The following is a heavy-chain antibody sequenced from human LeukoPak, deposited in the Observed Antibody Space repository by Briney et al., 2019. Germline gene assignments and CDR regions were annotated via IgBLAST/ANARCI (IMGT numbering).Heavy chain of an antibody. CDR1: GFTFSSYW. D-gene: IGHD3-10*01. V-gene: IGHV3-74*01. CDR3: ARGGYHYGSAPPNY. Sequence: GGSLRLSCAASGFTFSSYWMHWVRQAPGKGLEWVSRINSDGSSTSYADSVKGRFTISRDNAKNTLYLQMNSLRAEDTAVYYCARGGYHYGSAPPNYWGQGTLVTVSS. J-gene: IGHJ4*02. CDR2: INSDGSST.